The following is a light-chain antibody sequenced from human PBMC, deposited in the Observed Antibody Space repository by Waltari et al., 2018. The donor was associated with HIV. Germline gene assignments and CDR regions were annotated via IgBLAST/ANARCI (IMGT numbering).Light chain of an antibody. V-gene: IGLV10-54*01. J-gene: IGLJ3*02. Sequence: QAGLTQPPSVSKGLRQTATLTCTGNSNNVGNQGAACLQQHQGHPPKLLSYRNNNRPAGISERLSASRSGNTASLTITGLQPEDEADYYCSAWDSSLSARVFGGGTKLTVL. CDR1: SNNVGNQG. CDR2: RNN. CDR3: SAWDSSLSARV.